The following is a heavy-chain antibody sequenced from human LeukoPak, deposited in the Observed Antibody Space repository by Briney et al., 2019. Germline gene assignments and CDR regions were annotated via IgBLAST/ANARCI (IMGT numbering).Heavy chain of an antibody. Sequence: GGSLRLSCAASGFTFSSYWMHWVRHAPGKGLVWVSRINSDGSSTSYADSVKGRFTISRDNAKNTLYLQMNSLRVEDTAVYYCARVYYYDSSGPPGGYWGQGTLVTVSS. CDR3: ARVYYYDSSGPPGGY. V-gene: IGHV3-74*01. CDR2: INSDGSST. D-gene: IGHD3-22*01. CDR1: GFTFSSYW. J-gene: IGHJ4*02.